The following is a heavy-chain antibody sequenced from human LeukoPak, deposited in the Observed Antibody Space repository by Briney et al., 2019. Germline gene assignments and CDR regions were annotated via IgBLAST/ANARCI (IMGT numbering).Heavy chain of an antibody. CDR1: GGSISNSNW. D-gene: IGHD2-15*01. CDR3: ARDCSGGSCYGLDY. V-gene: IGHV4-4*02. CDR2: IYHGGST. J-gene: IGHJ4*02. Sequence: PSETLSLTCAVSGGSISNSNWWSWVRQPPGKGLEWIGKIYHGGSTNYNPSLKSRVTISVDKSKNQFSLKLSSVTAADTAVYYCARDCSGGSCYGLDYWGQGTLVTVSS.